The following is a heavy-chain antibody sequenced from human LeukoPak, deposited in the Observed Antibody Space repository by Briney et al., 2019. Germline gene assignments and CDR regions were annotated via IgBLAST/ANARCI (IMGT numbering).Heavy chain of an antibody. CDR3: ARGLRFLEWSGAGGYGMDV. CDR1: GGSISSYY. D-gene: IGHD3-3*01. CDR2: IYTSGST. Sequence: SETLSLTCTVSGGSISSYYWSWIRQPAGKGLEWIGRIYTSGSTNYNPSLKSRVTISVDTSKNQFSLKLSSVTAADTAVYYCARGLRFLEWSGAGGYGMDVWGQGTTVTVSS. J-gene: IGHJ6*02. V-gene: IGHV4-4*07.